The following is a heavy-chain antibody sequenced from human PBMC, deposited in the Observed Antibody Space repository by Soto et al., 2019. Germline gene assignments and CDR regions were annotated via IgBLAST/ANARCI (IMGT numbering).Heavy chain of an antibody. CDR3: ARVTSGSTYYYYYMDV. J-gene: IGHJ6*03. CDR2: MNPNSGNT. CDR1: GYTFTSYD. Sequence: QVPLVQSGAEVKKPGASVKVSCKASGYTFTSYDVNWVRQATGQGLEWMGWMNPNSGNTGYAQKFQGRVTMTRNTSISTAYMELSSLRSEDTAVYYCARVTSGSTYYYYYMDVWGKGTTVTVSS. D-gene: IGHD3-10*01. V-gene: IGHV1-8*01.